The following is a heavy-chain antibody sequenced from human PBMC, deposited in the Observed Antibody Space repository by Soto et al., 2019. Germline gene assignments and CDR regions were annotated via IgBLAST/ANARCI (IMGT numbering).Heavy chain of an antibody. CDR3: ARDYSSYGPYDY. Sequence: GSLRLSCAASGFTFISYSMNWVRQAPGKGLEWVSYISSSSSTIYYADSVKGRFTISRDNAKNSLYLQMNSLRAEDTAVYYCARDYSSYGPYDYWGQGTLVTVPS. D-gene: IGHD5-18*01. CDR2: ISSSSSTI. J-gene: IGHJ4*02. V-gene: IGHV3-48*01. CDR1: GFTFISYS.